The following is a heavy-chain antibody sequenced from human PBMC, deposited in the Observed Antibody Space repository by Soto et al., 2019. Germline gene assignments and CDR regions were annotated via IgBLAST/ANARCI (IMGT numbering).Heavy chain of an antibody. Sequence: SETMSLTCTVSSDSISSYYWIWIRQSPGKGLEWIGYTDYSGNTNYNPSLKSRVTISGDTSKNQFSLRLSSVTAADTAVYYCARAVGDPLYYLDYWGQGTLVTVSS. J-gene: IGHJ4*02. CDR2: TDYSGNT. CDR3: ARAVGDPLYYLDY. D-gene: IGHD6-19*01. CDR1: SDSISSYY. V-gene: IGHV4-59*08.